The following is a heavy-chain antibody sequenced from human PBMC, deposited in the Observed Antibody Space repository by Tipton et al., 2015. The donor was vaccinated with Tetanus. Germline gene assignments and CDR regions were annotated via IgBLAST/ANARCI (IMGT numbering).Heavy chain of an antibody. CDR1: GGSISSSSYY. Sequence: PGLVKPSETLSLTCTVSGGSISSSSYYWGWIRQPPGKGLEWIGSIYYSGSTYHNPSLKSRVTISVDTSKNQFSLKLSSVTAADTAVYYCARTQWLVFFDYWGQGTLVTVSS. D-gene: IGHD6-19*01. CDR2: IYYSGST. J-gene: IGHJ4*02. CDR3: ARTQWLVFFDY. V-gene: IGHV4-39*01.